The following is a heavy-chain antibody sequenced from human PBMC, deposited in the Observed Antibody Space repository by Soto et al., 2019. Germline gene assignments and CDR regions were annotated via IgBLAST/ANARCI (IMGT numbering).Heavy chain of an antibody. J-gene: IGHJ4*02. V-gene: IGHV3-30*18. CDR2: ISYDGSNK. Sequence: HPGGSLRLSCAASGFTFSSYGMHWVRQAPGKGLEWVAAISYDGSNKYHADSVKGRFTISRDNSKNTLYVQMNSLRAEDTAVYYCAKDLYSGTSHPDYWGQGTLVTVSS. CDR1: GFTFSSYG. CDR3: AKDLYSGTSHPDY. D-gene: IGHD1-26*01.